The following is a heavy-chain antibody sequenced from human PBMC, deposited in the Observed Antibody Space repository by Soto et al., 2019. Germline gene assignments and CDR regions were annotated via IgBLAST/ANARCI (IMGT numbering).Heavy chain of an antibody. Sequence: ASVKVSCKASGYTFTGYYMHWVRQAPGQGLEWMGWINPNSGGTNYAQKFQGRVTMTRDTSISTAYMELSRLRSDDTAVYYCARDLRVVPYYYYGTDVWGQGTTVTVSS. CDR3: ARDLRVVPYYYYGTDV. CDR2: INPNSGGT. D-gene: IGHD6-6*01. J-gene: IGHJ6*02. V-gene: IGHV1-2*02. CDR1: GYTFTGYY.